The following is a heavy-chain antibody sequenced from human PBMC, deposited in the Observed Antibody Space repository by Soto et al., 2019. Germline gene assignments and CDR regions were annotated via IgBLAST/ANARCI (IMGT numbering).Heavy chain of an antibody. J-gene: IGHJ2*01. V-gene: IGHV3-48*01. Sequence: GGSLRLSCAASGFTFSSYSMNWVRQAPGKGLEWVSYIGGSSITIYYADSVKGRFTISRDNSKNTLSLQMNFLRAEDTAVYYFARNRHCYGGRCYGLWGRGTLVTVSS. CDR3: ARNRHCYGGRCYGL. D-gene: IGHD2-15*01. CDR1: GFTFSSYS. CDR2: IGGSSITI.